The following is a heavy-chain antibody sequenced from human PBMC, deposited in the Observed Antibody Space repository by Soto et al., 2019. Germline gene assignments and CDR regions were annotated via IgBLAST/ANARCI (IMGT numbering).Heavy chain of an antibody. V-gene: IGHV1-3*01. Sequence: ASVKVSCKASGYTFTNYAIHWVRQAPGQRLEWMGWINAGDGRTKYAQTFQGRLTITRDKSATTAYMELSSLRSEDAAVFYCARGIWERSVHYYYDSWGQGTPVTVSS. CDR1: GYTFTNYA. CDR3: ARGIWERSVHYYYDS. CDR2: INAGDGRT. D-gene: IGHD1-26*01. J-gene: IGHJ4*02.